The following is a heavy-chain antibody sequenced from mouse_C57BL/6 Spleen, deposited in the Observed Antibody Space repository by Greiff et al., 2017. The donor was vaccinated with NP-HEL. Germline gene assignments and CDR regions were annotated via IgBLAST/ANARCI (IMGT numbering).Heavy chain of an antibody. Sequence: VQLQQSGAELVRPGASVTLSCKASGYTFTDYEMHWVKQTPVHGLEWIGAIDPENGGTAYNQKFKGKAILTADKSSSTAYMELRSLTSEDSAVYYCTRTGFDYWGQGTTLTVSS. J-gene: IGHJ2*01. CDR1: GYTFTDYE. CDR2: IDPENGGT. V-gene: IGHV1-15*01. CDR3: TRTGFDY. D-gene: IGHD4-1*01.